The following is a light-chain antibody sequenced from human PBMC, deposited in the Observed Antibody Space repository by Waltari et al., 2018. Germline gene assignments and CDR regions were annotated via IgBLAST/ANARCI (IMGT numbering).Light chain of an antibody. V-gene: IGKV3-11*01. Sequence: EIVLTQSPATLSLSPAERATLSCRASKYISNYLDWYQQKLGQPPRLLIYDASNRATGIPARFSGSGSATDFTLTISRLEPEDFAVYYCQQRSEWPLTFGGGTKVEIK. CDR1: KYISNY. J-gene: IGKJ4*01. CDR2: DAS. CDR3: QQRSEWPLT.